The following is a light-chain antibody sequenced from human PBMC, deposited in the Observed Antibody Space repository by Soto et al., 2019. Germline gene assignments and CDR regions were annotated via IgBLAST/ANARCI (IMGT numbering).Light chain of an antibody. CDR1: QSISSSY. CDR2: GAS. Sequence: EIALTQSPGTLSLSPGARATLSCRASQSISSSYLAWYQQKPGQAPRLLTYGASARALGIPDRFSGSGSGTEFSFTVTSLQSEDFAVYYCQQYNDWPPTFGQGTKVDIK. CDR3: QQYNDWPPT. V-gene: IGKV3-15*01. J-gene: IGKJ1*01.